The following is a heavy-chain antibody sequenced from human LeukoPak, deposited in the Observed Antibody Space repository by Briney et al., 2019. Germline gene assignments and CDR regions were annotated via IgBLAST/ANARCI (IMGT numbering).Heavy chain of an antibody. CDR3: ATDLAVAGTPGDDYYYYYYMDV. V-gene: IGHV1-69*05. D-gene: IGHD6-19*01. J-gene: IGHJ6*03. Sequence: ASVTVSCTASGGTFSSYAISWVRKAPGQGLEWMGGIIPIFGTANYAQKFQGRVTITTDESTSTDYMELSSLRSEDTAVYYCATDLAVAGTPGDDYYYYYYMDVWGKGTTVTVSS. CDR2: IIPIFGTA. CDR1: GGTFSSYA.